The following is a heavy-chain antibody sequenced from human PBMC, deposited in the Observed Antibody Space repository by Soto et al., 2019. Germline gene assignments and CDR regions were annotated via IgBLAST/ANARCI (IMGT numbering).Heavy chain of an antibody. Sequence: QEQVVQSGPAMKEPRSSVKVSCRASGIMSSGYGFSWVRQAPGQGLEWVGRINPTLDSTQYAQNLQGRVSITVDKSTDTAYLEVTSLRLEDTAIYFCATMKRARLDSWGRGTVVTVSS. CDR2: INPTLDST. D-gene: IGHD6-25*01. CDR3: ATMKRARLDS. V-gene: IGHV1-69*09. J-gene: IGHJ4*02. CDR1: GIMSSGYG.